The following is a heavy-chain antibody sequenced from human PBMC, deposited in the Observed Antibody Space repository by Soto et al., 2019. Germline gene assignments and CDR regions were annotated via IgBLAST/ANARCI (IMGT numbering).Heavy chain of an antibody. D-gene: IGHD3-10*01. J-gene: IGHJ5*02. CDR3: ARGEPYYYGSGSYWYNWFDP. V-gene: IGHV4-30-2*01. Sequence: SETLSLTCAVSGGSISSGGYSWSWIRQPPGKGLEWIGYIYHSGSTYYNPSLKSRVTISVDRSKNQFSLRLSSVTAADTAVYYCARGEPYYYGSGSYWYNWFDPWGQGTLVTVSS. CDR1: GGSISSGGYS. CDR2: IYHSGST.